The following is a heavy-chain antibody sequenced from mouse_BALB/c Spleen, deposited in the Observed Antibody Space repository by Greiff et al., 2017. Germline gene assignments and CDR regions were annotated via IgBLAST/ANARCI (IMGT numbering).Heavy chain of an antibody. Sequence: QVQLQQSGAELVRPGASVTLSCKASGYTFTDYEMHWVKQTPVHGLEWLGAIDPETGGTAYNQKFKGKATLTADKSSSTAYMELRALTSEDSAVYYYTPFAYWGQGTLVTVSA. J-gene: IGHJ3*01. V-gene: IGHV1-15*01. CDR2: IDPETGGT. CDR1: GYTFTDYE. CDR3: TPFAY.